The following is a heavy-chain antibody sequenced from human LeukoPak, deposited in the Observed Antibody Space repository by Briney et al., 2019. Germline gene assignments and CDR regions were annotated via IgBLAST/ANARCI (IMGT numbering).Heavy chain of an antibody. CDR3: ATHVIPGIAAAGLDY. J-gene: IGHJ4*02. CDR2: INPNSGGT. CDR1: GYTFTGYY. Sequence: ASVKLSCTASGYTFTGYYMHWVRQAPGQGLEWMGWINPNSGGTNYAQKFQGRVTMTRDTSISTAYIELSRLRSDDTAVYYCATHVIPGIAAAGLDYWGQGTLVTVSS. V-gene: IGHV1-2*02. D-gene: IGHD6-13*01.